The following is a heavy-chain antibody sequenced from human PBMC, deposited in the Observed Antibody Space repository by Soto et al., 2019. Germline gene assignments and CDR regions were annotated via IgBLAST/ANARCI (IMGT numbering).Heavy chain of an antibody. CDR3: ARGLRGFGELFAVYMDV. CDR1: GGSFSGYY. D-gene: IGHD3-10*01. J-gene: IGHJ6*03. V-gene: IGHV4-34*01. CDR2: INHSGST. Sequence: PSETLSLSCAVYGGSFSGYYWSWIRQPPGKGLEWIGEINHSGSTNYNPSLKSRVTISVDTSKNQFSLKLSSVTAADTAVYYCARGLRGFGELFAVYMDVWGKGTTVTVSS.